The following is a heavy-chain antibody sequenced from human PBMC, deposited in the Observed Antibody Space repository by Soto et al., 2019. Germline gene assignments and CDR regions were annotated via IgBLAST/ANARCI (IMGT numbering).Heavy chain of an antibody. V-gene: IGHV1-69*12. Sequence: QVQLVQSGAEVKKPGASVKVSCKASGGTFSSYAISWVRQAPGQGLEWMGGHIPIFGTANYAQKFQGRVTITADESTSTDYIELGSLRSEHTAVYYCASEAHYYSTWFATWGRCTLVTGSS. D-gene: IGHD3-10*01. J-gene: IGHJ5*02. CDR1: GGTFSSYA. CDR3: ASEAHYYSTWFAT. CDR2: HIPIFGTA.